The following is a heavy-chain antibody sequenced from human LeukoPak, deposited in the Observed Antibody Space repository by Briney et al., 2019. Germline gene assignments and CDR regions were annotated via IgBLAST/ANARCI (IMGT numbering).Heavy chain of an antibody. CDR2: INQDGSER. D-gene: IGHD6-13*01. V-gene: IGHV3-7*01. J-gene: IGHJ3*02. CDR1: GFTSSSHW. CDR3: ARDSEYSSSFAFDI. Sequence: PVGSLRLSCAASGFTSSSHWMTWVRQAPGKGLEWVANINQDGSERYYVDSVKGRFTISRDNAKNSLYLQMNSLRAEDTAVYYCARDSEYSSSFAFDIWGQGTVVTVSS.